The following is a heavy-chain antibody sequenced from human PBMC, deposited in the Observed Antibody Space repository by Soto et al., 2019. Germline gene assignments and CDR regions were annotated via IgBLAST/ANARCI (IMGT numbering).Heavy chain of an antibody. CDR3: VRDWAESRGYDYAALGRHS. CDR2: IYYSGST. J-gene: IGHJ5*01. V-gene: IGHV4-59*01. D-gene: IGHD5-18*01. Sequence: GKGLEWIGYIYYSGSTNYNPSLKSRVTISVDTSKNQFSLKLSSVTAADTAVYYCVRDWAESRGYDYAALGRHSCGPGPPVTVS.